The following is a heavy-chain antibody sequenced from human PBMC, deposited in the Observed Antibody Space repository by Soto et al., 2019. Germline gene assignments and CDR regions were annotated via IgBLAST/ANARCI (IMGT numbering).Heavy chain of an antibody. Sequence: GGSLRLSCAASGFTFSSYSMNWVRQAPGKGLEWVSSISSSSSYIYYADSVKGRFTISRDNAKNSLYLQMNSLRAEDTAVYYCLGAPNYYGSGSYYQLYAFDIWGQGTMVTVSS. V-gene: IGHV3-21*01. CDR3: LGAPNYYGSGSYYQLYAFDI. J-gene: IGHJ3*02. D-gene: IGHD3-10*01. CDR1: GFTFSSYS. CDR2: ISSSSSYI.